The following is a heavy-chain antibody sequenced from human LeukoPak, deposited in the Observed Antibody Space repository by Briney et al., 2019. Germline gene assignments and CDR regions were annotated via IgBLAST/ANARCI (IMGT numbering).Heavy chain of an antibody. CDR1: GFTFDDYG. J-gene: IGHJ5*02. V-gene: IGHV3-20*04. D-gene: IGHD2-2*01. CDR2: INWNGGST. CDR3: ARDGLEYQLLFNNLFDP. Sequence: PGGSLRLSCAASGFTFDDYGMSWVRQAPGKGLEWISGINWNGGSTGYADSVKGRFTISRDNAKNSLYLQMNSLRAEDTALYYCARDGLEYQLLFNNLFDPWGQGTLVTVSS.